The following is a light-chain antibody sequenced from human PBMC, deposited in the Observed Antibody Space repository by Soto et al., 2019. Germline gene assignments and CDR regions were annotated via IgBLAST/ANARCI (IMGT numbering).Light chain of an antibody. CDR1: QSVSSY. Sequence: EIVLTQSPATLSLSPGDRATLSCRASQSVSSYLAWYQQKPGQGPRLLIYDASKGATGIPARFSGSGSGTDFTLTISSLEPEDFAVYYCQQRSNWPLTFGGGTKVEIK. V-gene: IGKV3-11*01. J-gene: IGKJ4*01. CDR2: DAS. CDR3: QQRSNWPLT.